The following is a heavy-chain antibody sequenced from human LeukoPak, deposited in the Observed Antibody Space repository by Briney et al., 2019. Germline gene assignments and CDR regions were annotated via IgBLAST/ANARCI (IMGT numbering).Heavy chain of an antibody. CDR1: GYTFTSYD. V-gene: IGHV1-46*01. CDR3: ARAWGDSSGYYYLPTTFWFDP. J-gene: IGHJ5*02. Sequence: ASVKVSCKGSGYTFTSYDINWVRQAPGQGLEWMGIINPSGGSTSYAQKFQGRVTMTRDMSTSTVYMELSSLRSEDTAVYYCARAWGDSSGYYYLPTTFWFDPWGQGTLVTVSS. D-gene: IGHD3-22*01. CDR2: INPSGGST.